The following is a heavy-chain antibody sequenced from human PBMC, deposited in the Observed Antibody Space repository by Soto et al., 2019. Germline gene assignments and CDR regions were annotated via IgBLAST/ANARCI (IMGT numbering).Heavy chain of an antibody. Sequence: QVQLVQSGAEVKKPGASVKVSCKTSGYTFTNFGLSWVRQAPGQGLEWMGWISAYNGNTNYAQNFESRVTMTTDTSTRRAYMQLRRLRSDDTAVYYCARGGTPLDYWGQGTLVTVSS. D-gene: IGHD3-16*01. CDR2: ISAYNGNT. CDR1: GYTFTNFG. V-gene: IGHV1-18*01. CDR3: ARGGTPLDY. J-gene: IGHJ4*02.